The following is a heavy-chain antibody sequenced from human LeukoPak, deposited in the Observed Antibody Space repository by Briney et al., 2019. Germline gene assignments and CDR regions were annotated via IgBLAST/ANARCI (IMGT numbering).Heavy chain of an antibody. V-gene: IGHV4-34*01. CDR3: ARGSYRSSWYRLKFDY. Sequence: SETLSLTCAVYGGSFSGYYWSWIRQPPGKGLEWMGEINHSGSTNYNPSLKSRVTLSVDTSKNHFSLKLSSVPAADTAVYYCARGSYRSSWYRLKFDYWGQGTLVTVSS. CDR2: INHSGST. CDR1: GGSFSGYY. J-gene: IGHJ4*02. D-gene: IGHD6-13*01.